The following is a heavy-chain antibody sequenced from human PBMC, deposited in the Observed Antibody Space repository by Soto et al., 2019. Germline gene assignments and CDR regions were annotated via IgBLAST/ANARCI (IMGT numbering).Heavy chain of an antibody. CDR3: APLPPYYFDTSGYFLAN. CDR2: ITTYNGHT. J-gene: IGHJ4*01. D-gene: IGHD3-22*01. V-gene: IGHV1-18*01. Sequence: ASVKVSCKASGYSFTASGIGWMRQAPGQGLEWMGWITTYNGHTNYAQNLRGRVSMTADTSTSTAYMELRSLTSDDTAVYFCAPLPPYYFDTSGYFLANWGQGTLVTVSS. CDR1: GYSFTASG.